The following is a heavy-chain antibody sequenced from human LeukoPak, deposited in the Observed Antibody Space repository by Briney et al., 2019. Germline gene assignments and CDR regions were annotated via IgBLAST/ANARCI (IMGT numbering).Heavy chain of an antibody. D-gene: IGHD5-24*01. V-gene: IGHV4-59*08. Sequence: PSETLSLTCTVSGGSISSYYWSWIRQPPGKGLEWIGYTYYSGSTNYNPSLKSRVTISVDTSKNQFSLKLSSVTAADTAVYYCARHGRWLQGDLDYWGQGTLVTVSS. CDR2: TYYSGST. CDR3: ARHGRWLQGDLDY. J-gene: IGHJ4*02. CDR1: GGSISSYY.